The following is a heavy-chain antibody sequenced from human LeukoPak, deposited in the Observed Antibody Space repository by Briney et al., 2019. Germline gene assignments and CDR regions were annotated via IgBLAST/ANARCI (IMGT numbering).Heavy chain of an antibody. V-gene: IGHV3-23*01. D-gene: IGHD6-19*01. Sequence: GGSLRLSCVGAGFTFSNYAMTWVRQAPGKGLGWVSGISGSGDRTHYADSVKGRFTISRDNSKNTLYLQMNSLTDDDSAVYYCAKDRIPVAGRQDIWDYWGQGTLVTVSS. CDR1: GFTFSNYA. J-gene: IGHJ4*02. CDR3: AKDRIPVAGRQDIWDY. CDR2: ISGSGDRT.